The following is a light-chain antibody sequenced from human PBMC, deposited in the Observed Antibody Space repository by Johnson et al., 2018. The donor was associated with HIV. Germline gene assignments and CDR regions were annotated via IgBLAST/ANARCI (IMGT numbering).Light chain of an antibody. CDR1: TYNIGNNY. Sequence: HSVLTQPPSVSAAPGQKVTISCSGSTYNIGNNYVSWYQQLPGTAPTLLIYEKNKRPSGIPDRFSASKSGTSATLDITGLQTGDEAYYYCGTWDSGLGAHYVFGTGTKVTVL. V-gene: IGLV1-51*02. J-gene: IGLJ1*01. CDR3: GTWDSGLGAHYV. CDR2: EKN.